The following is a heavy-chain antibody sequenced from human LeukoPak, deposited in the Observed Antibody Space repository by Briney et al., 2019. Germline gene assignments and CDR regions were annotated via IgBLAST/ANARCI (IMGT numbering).Heavy chain of an antibody. J-gene: IGHJ4*02. CDR2: IWYDGSNK. CDR1: GFTFSSYG. D-gene: IGHD5-12*01. CDR3: ASLNSGYGPRDFDY. V-gene: IGHV3-33*01. Sequence: GGSLRLSCAASGFTFSSYGMHCVRQAPGKGLEWVAVIWYDGSNKYYADSVKGRFTISRDNSKNTLYLQMNSLRAEDTAVYYCASLNSGYGPRDFDYWGQGTLVTVSS.